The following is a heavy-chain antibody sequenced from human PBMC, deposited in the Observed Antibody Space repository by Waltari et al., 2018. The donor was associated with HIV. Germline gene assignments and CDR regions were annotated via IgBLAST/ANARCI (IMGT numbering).Heavy chain of an antibody. V-gene: IGHV3-74*01. CDR3: ARGFRSYGGNPLD. D-gene: IGHD3-10*01. Sequence: EIQLVESGGALGHPWGSLTVSCEAFGFTFSYYWMPWVRQAPGKGLMWLSRIDIDGNNADYADSVKGRFTISRDNAKNTLYLHMNNLRVEDTAIYYCARGFRSYGGNPLDWGQGTLVTVSS. CDR1: GFTFSYYW. J-gene: IGHJ4*02. CDR2: IDIDGNNA.